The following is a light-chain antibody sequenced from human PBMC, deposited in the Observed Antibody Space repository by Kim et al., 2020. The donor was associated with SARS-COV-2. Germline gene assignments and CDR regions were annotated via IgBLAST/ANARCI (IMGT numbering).Light chain of an antibody. CDR3: CSYAGSPV. J-gene: IGLJ3*02. CDR2: DVN. V-gene: IGLV2-11*01. CDR1: SSDVGGYNF. Sequence: QSALTQPRSVSGSPGQSVAISCTGTSSDVGGYNFVSWYQQYPGKAPKVMIYDVNKRPSGVPDRFSGSKSGNTASLTISGLQAEDEADYYCCSYAGSPVFGGGTKVTVL.